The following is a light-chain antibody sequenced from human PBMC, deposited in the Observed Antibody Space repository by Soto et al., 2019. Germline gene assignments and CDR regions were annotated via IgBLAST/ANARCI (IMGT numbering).Light chain of an antibody. Sequence: DIQMTQSPSTLSASVGGRVTITGVASQSSSDWLAWYQQKPGKAPKLLIYEISNLEIGVPSRFSGSGSGTDFTLTISSLQPEDFATYYCQQSYSTPRTFGQGPKVDI. V-gene: IGKV1-39*01. CDR1: QSSSDW. CDR3: QQSYSTPRT. J-gene: IGKJ1*01. CDR2: EIS.